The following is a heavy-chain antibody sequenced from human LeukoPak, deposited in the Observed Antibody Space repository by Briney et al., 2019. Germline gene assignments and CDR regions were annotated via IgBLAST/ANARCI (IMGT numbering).Heavy chain of an antibody. V-gene: IGHV1-18*01. CDR1: GYTFTSYG. CDR2: ISAYNGNT. D-gene: IGHD1-7*01. J-gene: IGHJ6*02. CDR3: AIGHYSWYYRCGMDV. Sequence: ASVKVFCKASGYTFTSYGIRWVRPAPGPRVEGVGWISAYNGNTNYAQKLQGRVTMTTDTSTSTAYMELRSLRSDDTAVYYCAIGHYSWYYRCGMDVWGQGTTVTVSS.